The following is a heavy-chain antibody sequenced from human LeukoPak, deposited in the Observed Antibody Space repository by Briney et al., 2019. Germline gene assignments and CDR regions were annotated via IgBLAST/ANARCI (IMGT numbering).Heavy chain of an antibody. CDR1: GGSISSSSYY. CDR2: IYYSGST. CDR3: ARLEVGATSIDY. Sequence: SSETLSLTCTVSGGSISSSSYYWGWIRQPPGKGLEWIGSIYYSGSTYYNPSLKSRVTISVDTSKNQFSLQLSSVTAADTAVYYCARLEVGATSIDYWGQGTLVTVSS. D-gene: IGHD1-26*01. V-gene: IGHV4-39*01. J-gene: IGHJ4*02.